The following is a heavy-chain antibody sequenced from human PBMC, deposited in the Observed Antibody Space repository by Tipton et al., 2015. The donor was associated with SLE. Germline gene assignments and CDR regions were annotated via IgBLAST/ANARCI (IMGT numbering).Heavy chain of an antibody. V-gene: IGHV4-39*07. J-gene: IGHJ4*02. Sequence: LSLTCTVSGGSISSSSYYWGWIRQPPGKGLEWIGSIYYSGSTYYNPSLKSRVTISVDTSKNQFSLKLSSVTAADTAVYYCARGGSGYYTGFGYWGQGTLVTVSS. CDR1: GGSISSSSYY. CDR3: ARGGSGYYTGFGY. CDR2: IYYSGST. D-gene: IGHD3-3*01.